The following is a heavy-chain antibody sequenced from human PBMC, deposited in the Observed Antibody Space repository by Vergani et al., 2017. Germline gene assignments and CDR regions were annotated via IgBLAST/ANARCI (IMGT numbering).Heavy chain of an antibody. CDR2: IYSGGST. Sequence: EVQLVESVGGLVQPGGSLRLSCAASGFTVSSNYMSWVRQAPGKGLEWVSVIYSGGSTYYADSVKRRFTISRHNSKNTLYLQMNSLRAGDTAVYYCPRERCIIVATTTCCFSESCTYVWSQGCTLTLS. D-gene: IGHD5-12*01. CDR3: PRERCIIVATTTCCFSESCTYV. CDR1: GFTVSSNY. J-gene: IGHJ6*02. V-gene: IGHV3-53*04.